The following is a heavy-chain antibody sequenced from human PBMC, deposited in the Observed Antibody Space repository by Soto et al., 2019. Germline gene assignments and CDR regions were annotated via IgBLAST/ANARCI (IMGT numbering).Heavy chain of an antibody. CDR3: AKDGNPIPYLTGYYRLGWFDP. Sequence: GGSLRLSCVGSVFSFRKYAMNWARQAPGKGLEWVSAISGSGGSTYYADSVKGRFTISRDNSKNTLYLQMNSLRAEDTAVYYCAKDGNPIPYLTGYYRLGWFDPWGQGTLVTVSS. J-gene: IGHJ5*02. CDR1: VFSFRKYA. V-gene: IGHV3-23*01. D-gene: IGHD3-9*01. CDR2: ISGSGGST.